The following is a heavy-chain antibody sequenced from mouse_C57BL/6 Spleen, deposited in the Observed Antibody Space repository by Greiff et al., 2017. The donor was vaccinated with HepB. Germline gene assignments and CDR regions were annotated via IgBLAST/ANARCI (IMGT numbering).Heavy chain of an antibody. CDR2: ISSGGSYT. J-gene: IGHJ3*01. D-gene: IGHD2-4*01. V-gene: IGHV5-6*01. Sequence: ELHLVESGGDLVKPGGSLKLSCAASGFTFSSYGMSWVRQTPDKRLEWVATISSGGSYTYYPDSVKGRFTISRDNAKNTLYLQMSSLKSEDTAMYYCARHFKDYDEAWFAYWGQGTLVTVSA. CDR3: ARHFKDYDEAWFAY. CDR1: GFTFSSYG.